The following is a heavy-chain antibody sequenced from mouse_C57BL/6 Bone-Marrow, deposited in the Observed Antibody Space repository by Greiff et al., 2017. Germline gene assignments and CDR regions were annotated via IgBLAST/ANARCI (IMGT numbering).Heavy chain of an antibody. CDR1: GYTFTSYW. J-gene: IGHJ2*01. CDR3: ARSGPLGRSVDY. V-gene: IGHV1-55*01. Sequence: QVQLQQPGAELVKPGASVKMSCKASGYTFTSYWITWVKQRPGQGLEWIGDIYPTSGRTNYNEKFKRKAILTVATTSNTAYMQLSSLTSEDSAVFYCARSGPLGRSVDYWGQGTTLTVSS. CDR2: IYPTSGRT. D-gene: IGHD4-1*01.